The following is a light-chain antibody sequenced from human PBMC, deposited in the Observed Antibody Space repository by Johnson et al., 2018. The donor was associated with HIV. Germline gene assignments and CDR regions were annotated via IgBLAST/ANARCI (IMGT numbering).Light chain of an antibody. J-gene: IGLJ1*01. CDR3: ATWDSSLSGYV. V-gene: IGLV1-51*01. CDR2: DNS. CDR1: SSKIGNKY. Sequence: QSVLTQPPSVSAAPGQKVTISCSGSSSKIGNKYVSWYQQFPGTAPKVLIYDNSKRPSGIPDRFSGSTSGTSATLVITGLQTGDEADYHSATWDSSLSGYVFGTGTKVSVL.